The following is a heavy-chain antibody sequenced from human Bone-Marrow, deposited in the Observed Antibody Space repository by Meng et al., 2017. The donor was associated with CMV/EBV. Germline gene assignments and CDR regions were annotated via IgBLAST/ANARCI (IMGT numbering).Heavy chain of an antibody. CDR1: GFTFSSYA. Sequence: GESLKISCAASGFTFSSYAMSWVRQAPGKGLEWVSSISSSSSYIYYADSVKGRFTISRDNAKNSLYLQMNSLRAEDTAVYYCAREVVVVAATAYDYYGMDVWGQGTTVTVSS. J-gene: IGHJ6*02. V-gene: IGHV3-21*01. CDR2: ISSSSSYI. CDR3: AREVVVVAATAYDYYGMDV. D-gene: IGHD2-15*01.